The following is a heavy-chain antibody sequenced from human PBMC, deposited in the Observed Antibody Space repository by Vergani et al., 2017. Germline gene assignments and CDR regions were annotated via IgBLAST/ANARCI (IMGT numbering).Heavy chain of an antibody. D-gene: IGHD2-15*01. V-gene: IGHV3-33*08. Sequence: VQVVESGGGLIKPGGSLRLSCVVSGITFKNAWINWVRQAPGKGLEWVGLIYYDGSNAYYADSVKGRFTISRDNSKNTLYLQMSSLRAEDTAVYYCARSRPYCTSGSCPAIWGQGTLVTVSS. CDR3: ARSRPYCTSGSCPAI. CDR1: GITFKNAW. CDR2: IYYDGSNA. J-gene: IGHJ4*02.